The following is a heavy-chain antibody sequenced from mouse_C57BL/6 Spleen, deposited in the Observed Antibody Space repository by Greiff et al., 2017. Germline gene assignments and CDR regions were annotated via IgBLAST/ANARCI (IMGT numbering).Heavy chain of an antibody. CDR1: GYAFSSSW. D-gene: IGHD2-3*01. Sequence: QVQLKESGPELVKPGASVKISCKASGYAFSSSWMNWVKQRPGTGLEWIGRIYPGDGDTNYNGKFKGKATLTADKSSSTAYMQLSSLTSEDSSVYYWAREGGIYDGYYFDYMDYWGQGTTLTVSS. V-gene: IGHV1-82*01. J-gene: IGHJ2*01. CDR3: AREGGIYDGYYFDYMDY. CDR2: IYPGDGDT.